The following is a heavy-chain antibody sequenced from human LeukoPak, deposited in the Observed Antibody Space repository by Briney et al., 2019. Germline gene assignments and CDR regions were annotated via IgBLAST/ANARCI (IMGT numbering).Heavy chain of an antibody. Sequence: GGSLRLSCAASGFTFSTSSMNWVRQAPGKGLEWVGFIRSKAYGGTTEYAASVKGRFTISRDDSKSIAYLQMNSLKTEDTAVYYCTRDIQGYGSGSYNPWGQGTLVTVSS. CDR2: IRSKAYGGTT. CDR1: GFTFSTSS. V-gene: IGHV3-49*04. J-gene: IGHJ5*02. CDR3: TRDIQGYGSGSYNP. D-gene: IGHD3-10*01.